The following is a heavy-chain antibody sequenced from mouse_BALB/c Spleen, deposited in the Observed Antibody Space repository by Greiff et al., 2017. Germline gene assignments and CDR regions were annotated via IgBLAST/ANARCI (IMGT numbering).Heavy chain of an antibody. J-gene: IGHJ2*01. CDR2: ISSGGST. V-gene: IGHV5-6-5*01. CDR1: GFTFSSYA. CDR3: ARGLDHFDY. Sequence: EVNVVESGGGLVKPGGSLKLSCAASGFTFSSYAMSWVRQTPEKRLEWVASISSGGSTYYPDSVKGRFTISRDNARNILYLQMSSLRSEDTAMYYCARGLDHFDYWGQGTTLTVSS.